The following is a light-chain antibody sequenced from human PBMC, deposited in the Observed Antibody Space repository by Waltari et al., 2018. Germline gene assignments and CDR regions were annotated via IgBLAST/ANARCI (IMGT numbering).Light chain of an antibody. CDR3: ATWDTSLSAVV. Sequence: QSVLTPPPSVSADPGQKVTISCSGSTSNIGKNDESSYQHLPGTAPKLLINDNYKRPSGIPDRFSGSKSGTSATLGITGLQTGDEADYYCATWDTSLSAVVFGGGTKVTVL. V-gene: IGLV1-51*01. CDR1: TSNIGKND. CDR2: DNY. J-gene: IGLJ3*02.